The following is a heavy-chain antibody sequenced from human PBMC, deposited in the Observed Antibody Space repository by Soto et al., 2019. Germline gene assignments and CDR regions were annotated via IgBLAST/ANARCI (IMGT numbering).Heavy chain of an antibody. Sequence: ASVKVSCKASGGTFSSYTISWVRQAPGQGLEWMGRIIPILGIANYAQKFQGRVTMTADKSTSTAYMELGSLRSDDTAVYYCARQTEQLAPSDYWGQGTLVTVSS. CDR3: ARQTEQLAPSDY. V-gene: IGHV1-69*02. CDR2: IIPILGIA. D-gene: IGHD6-13*01. J-gene: IGHJ4*02. CDR1: GGTFSSYT.